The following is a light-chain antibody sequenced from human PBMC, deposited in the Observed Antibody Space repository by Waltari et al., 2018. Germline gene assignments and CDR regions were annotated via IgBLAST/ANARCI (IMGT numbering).Light chain of an antibody. Sequence: QSALTKPASVSGSPGQSITISCTGTSSDVGGYNYVPWYQQHPGKAPKLMIYEVSNRPSWVSNRFSGSKSGNTASLTISGRQAEDEADYYFSSYTSSSTSYVFGTGTKVTVL. CDR2: EVS. J-gene: IGLJ1*01. CDR3: SSYTSSSTSYV. CDR1: SSDVGGYNY. V-gene: IGLV2-14*01.